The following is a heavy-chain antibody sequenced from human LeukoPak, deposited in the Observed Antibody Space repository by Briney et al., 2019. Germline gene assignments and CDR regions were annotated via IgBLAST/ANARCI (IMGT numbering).Heavy chain of an antibody. Sequence: ASVEVSCKASGGTFSSYAISWVRQAPGQGLEWMGGIIPIFGTANYAQKFQGRVTITADESTSTAYMELSSLRSEDTAVYYCARDRDIVVVPAAIHYYGMDVWGQGTTVTVSS. D-gene: IGHD2-2*01. J-gene: IGHJ6*02. CDR3: ARDRDIVVVPAAIHYYGMDV. V-gene: IGHV1-69*01. CDR2: IIPIFGTA. CDR1: GGTFSSYA.